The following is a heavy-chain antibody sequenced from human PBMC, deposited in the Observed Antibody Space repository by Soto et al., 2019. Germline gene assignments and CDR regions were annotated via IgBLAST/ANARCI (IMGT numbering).Heavy chain of an antibody. J-gene: IGHJ6*02. V-gene: IGHV1-18*01. CDR2: ISAYNGNT. CDR1: GYTFTSYG. D-gene: IGHD3-10*01. Sequence: ASVKVSCKASGYTFTSYGISWVRQAPGQGLEWMGWISAYNGNTNYAQKLQGRVTMTTDTSTSTAYMELRSLRSDDTAVYYCARDFGYYYGSGSYVFSYYYYGMDVWGQGTTVTVSS. CDR3: ARDFGYYYGSGSYVFSYYYYGMDV.